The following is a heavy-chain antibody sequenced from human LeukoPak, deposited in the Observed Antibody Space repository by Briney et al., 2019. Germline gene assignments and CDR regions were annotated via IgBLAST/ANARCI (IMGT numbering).Heavy chain of an antibody. CDR3: ARDPRDGYNPYNWFDP. CDR2: INPSGGST. J-gene: IGHJ5*02. Sequence: ASVKVSCKASGYTFTSYGISWVRQAPGQGLEWMGIINPSGGSTSYAQKFQGRVTMTRDTSTSTVYMELSSLRSEDTAVYYCARDPRDGYNPYNWFDPWGQGTLVTVSS. D-gene: IGHD5-24*01. CDR1: GYTFTSYG. V-gene: IGHV1-46*01.